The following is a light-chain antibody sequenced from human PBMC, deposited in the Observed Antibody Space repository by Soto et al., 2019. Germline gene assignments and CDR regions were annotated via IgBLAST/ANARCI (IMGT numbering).Light chain of an antibody. J-gene: IGKJ1*01. Sequence: EIVMTQSPATLAVSPGERATLSXRASQSVFFSLAWFQQERGQAQXXXLXGAATRATGIPARFSGSVSGTEFTLTISSLHSEEGAIYYFQQYQNWQAFGQGTK. CDR2: GAA. CDR3: QQYQNWQA. V-gene: IGKV3-15*01. CDR1: QSVFFS.